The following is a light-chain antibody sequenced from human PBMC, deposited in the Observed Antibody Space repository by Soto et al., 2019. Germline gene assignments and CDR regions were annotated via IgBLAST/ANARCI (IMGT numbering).Light chain of an antibody. CDR1: QNVSSY. CDR3: QQHNNWPPWT. V-gene: IGKV3-11*01. J-gene: IGKJ1*01. CDR2: DAS. Sequence: EIVLTQSPATLSLSPGERATLSSRASQNVSSYLAWYQQKPGQSPRLLIYDASNRATGIPARFSGSGSGTDFTLTISTLEPEDFAIYYCQQHNNWPPWTFGQGTKVEIK.